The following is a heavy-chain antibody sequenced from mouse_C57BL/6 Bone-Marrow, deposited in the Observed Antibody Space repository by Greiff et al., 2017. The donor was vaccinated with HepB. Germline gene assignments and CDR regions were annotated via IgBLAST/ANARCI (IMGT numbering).Heavy chain of an antibody. CDR1: AYTFPTYW. CDR2: IDPSDSYT. V-gene: IGHV1-50*01. J-gene: IGHJ3*01. Sequence: VQLQQPGAELVKPGASVNLSAKAPAYTFPTYWLQWVKQRPGQGLEWIGEIDPSDSYTNSNQKFKGKATLTVDTSSSTAYMQLSSLTSEDSAVYYCARNYWFAYWGQGTLVTVSA. CDR3: ARNYWFAY. D-gene: IGHD1-3*01.